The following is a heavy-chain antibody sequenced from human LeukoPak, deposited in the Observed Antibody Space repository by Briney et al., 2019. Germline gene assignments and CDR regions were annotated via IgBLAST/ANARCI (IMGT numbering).Heavy chain of an antibody. CDR2: IYHSGST. J-gene: IGHJ6*03. V-gene: IGHV4-4*01. Sequence: SETLSLTCAVSGGSISSSNWWSWVRQPPGKGLEWIGEIYHSGSTNYNPSLKSRVTISVDTSKNQFSLKLSSVTAADTAVYCCARTYYYDSSGYYAHLYYYYMDVWGKGTTVTVSS. D-gene: IGHD3-22*01. CDR3: ARTYYYDSSGYYAHLYYYYMDV. CDR1: GGSISSSNW.